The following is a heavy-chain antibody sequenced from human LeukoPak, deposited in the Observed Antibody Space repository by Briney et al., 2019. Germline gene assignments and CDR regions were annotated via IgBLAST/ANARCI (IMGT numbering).Heavy chain of an antibody. CDR2: ILPGLPTP. J-gene: IGHJ5*02. CDR3: ARSTNYGDGWFGP. V-gene: IGHV1-69*16. Sequence: ASVKVSCKSSGGSFSTYTISWVRQAPGQRLEWMGGILPGLPTPNYAQKFQGRVTISADEYTRTAYMELNSLRSDDTAMYYCARSTNYGDGWFGPWGQGTLVTVSS. CDR1: GGSFSTYT. D-gene: IGHD4/OR15-4a*01.